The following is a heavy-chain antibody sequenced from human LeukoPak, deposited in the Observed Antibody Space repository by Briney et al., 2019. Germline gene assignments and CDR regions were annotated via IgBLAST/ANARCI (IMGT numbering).Heavy chain of an antibody. V-gene: IGHV4-59*01. Sequence: SETLSLTCTVSGVSITSSYWSWIRQSPGKGLEWIGYIHYTGSTNYNPSLKSRVTMLIDTSKNQFSLKLSSVTAADTAVYYCARGRYSAGDNWFDPWGQGTLVTVSS. D-gene: IGHD3-9*01. CDR2: IHYTGST. J-gene: IGHJ5*02. CDR1: GVSITSSY. CDR3: ARGRYSAGDNWFDP.